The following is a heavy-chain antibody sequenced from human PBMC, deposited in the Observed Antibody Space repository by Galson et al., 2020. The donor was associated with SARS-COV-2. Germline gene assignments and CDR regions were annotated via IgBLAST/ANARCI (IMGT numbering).Heavy chain of an antibody. CDR3: ARDGADVTRGISVPGMPGY. CDR1: GFTFRRYA. V-gene: IGHV3-30*09. J-gene: IGHJ4*02. Sequence: GGSLRLSCTVSGFTFRRYAMHWVRQAPGKGLEWVAFISDAGSNQYYADPVKGRFAISRDNSKDTLWLQMNSRRTEDTALYFCARDGADVTRGISVPGMPGYWGQGTRVSVSS. D-gene: IGHD6-19*01. CDR2: ISDAGSNQ.